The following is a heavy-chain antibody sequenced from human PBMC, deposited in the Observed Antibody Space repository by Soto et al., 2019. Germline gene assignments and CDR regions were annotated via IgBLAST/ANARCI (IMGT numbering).Heavy chain of an antibody. CDR1: GGTFSSYA. CDR3: ARDLAGYCSGGSCYYLRFDP. V-gene: IGHV1-69*13. D-gene: IGHD2-15*01. Sequence: EASVKVSCKASGGTFSSYAISWVRQAPGQGLEWMGGIIPIFGTANYAQKFQGRVTITADESTSTAYMELSSLRSEDTAVYYCARDLAGYCSGGSCYYLRFDPWGQGTLVTVSS. J-gene: IGHJ5*02. CDR2: IIPIFGTA.